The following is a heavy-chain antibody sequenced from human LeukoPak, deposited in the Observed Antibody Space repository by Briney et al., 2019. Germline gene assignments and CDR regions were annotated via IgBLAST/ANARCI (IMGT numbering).Heavy chain of an antibody. J-gene: IGHJ6*03. Sequence: SETLPLTCAVYGGSFSGYYWSWIRQPPGKGLEWIGEINHSGSTNYNPSLKSRVTISVDTSKNQFSLKLSSVTAADTAVYYCARGGYYYYYYMDVWGKGTTVTVSS. V-gene: IGHV4-34*01. CDR2: INHSGST. CDR3: ARGGYYYYYYMDV. CDR1: GGSFSGYY.